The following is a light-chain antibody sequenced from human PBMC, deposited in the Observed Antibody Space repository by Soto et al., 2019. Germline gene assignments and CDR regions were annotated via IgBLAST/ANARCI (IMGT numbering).Light chain of an antibody. CDR2: EGS. V-gene: IGLV2-23*03. CDR1: SSDVGSYNL. Sequence: HSALTQPASVSGSPGQSITISCTGTSSDVGSYNLVSWYQQHPGKAPKLMIYEGSKRPSGVSNRFSGSKSGNTASLTISGLQAEDEADYYCCSYAGSSTFLFGGGTKLTVL. CDR3: CSYAGSSTFL. J-gene: IGLJ2*01.